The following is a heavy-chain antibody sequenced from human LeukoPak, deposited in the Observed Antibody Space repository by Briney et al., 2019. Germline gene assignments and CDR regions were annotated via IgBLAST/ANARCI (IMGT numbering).Heavy chain of an antibody. J-gene: IGHJ3*02. D-gene: IGHD1-1*01. CDR3: AKGIWRDRYAFDI. CDR1: GFTFSSYV. Sequence: PGGSLRLSCAASGFTFSSYVMSWVRQAPGKGLEWVSAISASGGSTYYADSVKGRFTISRDNSKNTLYLQMNSLRAEDTAVYYCAKGIWRDRYAFDIWGQGTMATVSS. CDR2: ISASGGST. V-gene: IGHV3-23*01.